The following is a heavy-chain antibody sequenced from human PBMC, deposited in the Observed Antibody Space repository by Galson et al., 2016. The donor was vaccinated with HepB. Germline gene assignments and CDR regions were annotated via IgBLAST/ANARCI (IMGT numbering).Heavy chain of an antibody. CDR3: AKIGQRTPHPDY. V-gene: IGHV3-53*01. Sequence: SLRLSCAVSGLIISTNYMSWVRQAPGSGLEWVSVIYGGGSTFYADSVKGRFTISRDNSKNTVYLQMNSLAAEDTAVYYCAKIGQRTPHPDYWGQGTLVTVSS. D-gene: IGHD2/OR15-2a*01. J-gene: IGHJ4*02. CDR2: IYGGGST. CDR1: GLIISTNY.